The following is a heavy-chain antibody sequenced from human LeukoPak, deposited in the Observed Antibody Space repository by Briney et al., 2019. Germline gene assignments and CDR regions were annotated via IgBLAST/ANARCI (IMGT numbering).Heavy chain of an antibody. CDR1: GGSFSGYY. D-gene: IGHD4-11*01. J-gene: IGHJ6*03. Sequence: PSETLSLTCAVYGGSFSGYYWSWIRQPPGKGLEWIGEINHSGSTNYNPSLKSRVTMSVDTSKNQFSLKLSSVTAADTAVYYCARHQGTTVTTNPYYYYMDVWGKGTTVTVSS. CDR2: INHSGST. V-gene: IGHV4-34*01. CDR3: ARHQGTTVTTNPYYYYMDV.